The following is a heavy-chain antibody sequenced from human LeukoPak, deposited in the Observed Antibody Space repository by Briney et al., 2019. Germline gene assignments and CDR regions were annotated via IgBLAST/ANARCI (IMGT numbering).Heavy chain of an antibody. D-gene: IGHD3-3*01. CDR3: ARLPPAPIFGVVTRDY. CDR2: INHSGST. CDR1: GGAFSGYY. J-gene: IGHJ4*02. V-gene: IGHV4-34*01. Sequence: SETLSLTCAVSGGAFSGYYWSWIRQPPGKGREWLGEINHSGSTNYNPSLKCRVTISVGTSKNQFSLKLSSVTAADTAVYYCARLPPAPIFGVVTRDYWGQGPLVTVSS.